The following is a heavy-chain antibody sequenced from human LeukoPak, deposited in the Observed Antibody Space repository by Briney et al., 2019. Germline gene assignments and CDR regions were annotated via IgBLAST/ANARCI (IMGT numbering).Heavy chain of an antibody. J-gene: IGHJ3*02. CDR3: ARDGDPYSGSPRYHAFDS. CDR2: ISYDGSNK. D-gene: IGHD1-26*01. Sequence: PGGSLRLACAASGFTFSSYAMHWVRQAPGKWLEWVAVISYDGSNKYYADSVKGRFTISRDNSKNTLYLQMNSLRAEDTAVYYCARDGDPYSGSPRYHAFDSWGQGTMVAVSS. CDR1: GFTFSSYA. V-gene: IGHV3-30-3*01.